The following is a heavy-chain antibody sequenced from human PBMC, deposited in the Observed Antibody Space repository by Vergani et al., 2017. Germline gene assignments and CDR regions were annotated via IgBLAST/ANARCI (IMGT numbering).Heavy chain of an antibody. D-gene: IGHD6-13*01. CDR1: GFTFSSYS. CDR3: ARSGMQQQLVRYCFDY. V-gene: IGHV3-48*01. CDR2: ISSSSSTI. Sequence: EVQLVESGGGLVQPGGSLRLSCAASGFTFSSYSMNWVRQAPGKGLEWVSYISSSSSTIYYADSVKGRFTISRDNAKKSLYLQMNSLRAEDTAVYYCARSGMQQQLVRYCFDYWGQGTLVTVSS. J-gene: IGHJ4*02.